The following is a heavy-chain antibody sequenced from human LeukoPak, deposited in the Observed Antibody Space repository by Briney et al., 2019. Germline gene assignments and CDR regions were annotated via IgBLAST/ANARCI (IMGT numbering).Heavy chain of an antibody. J-gene: IGHJ4*02. CDR1: GGSISSSSYY. CDR3: ARDVGDSSGWVPDY. Sequence: PSETLSLTCTVSGGSISSSSYYWGWIRQPPGKGLEWIGSIYYSGSTYYNPSLKSRVTISVDTSKNQFSLKLSSVTAADTAVYYCARDVGDSSGWVPDYWGQGTLVTVSS. D-gene: IGHD6-19*01. CDR2: IYYSGST. V-gene: IGHV4-39*07.